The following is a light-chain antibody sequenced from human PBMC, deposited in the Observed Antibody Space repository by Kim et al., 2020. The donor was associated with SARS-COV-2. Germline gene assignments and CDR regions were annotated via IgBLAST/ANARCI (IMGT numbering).Light chain of an antibody. V-gene: IGKV3-20*01. Sequence: EIVLTQSPGTLSLSPGERATLSCRASQSVSSSYLAWYQQKPGQAPRLLIYGASSRATGIPDRFSGSGAGTDFTLTINRLEPEVFAVYYCQQYGSSLYSFGQGTKLEI. CDR2: GAS. CDR3: QQYGSSLYS. J-gene: IGKJ2*03. CDR1: QSVSSSY.